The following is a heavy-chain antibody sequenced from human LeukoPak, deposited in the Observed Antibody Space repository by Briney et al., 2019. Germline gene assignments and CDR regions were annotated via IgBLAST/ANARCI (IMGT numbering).Heavy chain of an antibody. CDR1: GFTFSSYA. D-gene: IGHD3-22*01. CDR2: ISGSGGST. V-gene: IGHV3-23*01. Sequence: GGSLRLSCAASGFTFSSYAMSWVRQAPGKGLEWVSAISGSGGSTYYADSVKGRFTISRDNSKNTLYLQVNSLRAEDTAVYYCAKAPYYDSSGYYLINDYWGQGTLVTVSS. J-gene: IGHJ4*02. CDR3: AKAPYYDSSGYYLINDY.